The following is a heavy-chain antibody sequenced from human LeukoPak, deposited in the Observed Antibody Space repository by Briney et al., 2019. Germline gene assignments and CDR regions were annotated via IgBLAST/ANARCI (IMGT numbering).Heavy chain of an antibody. CDR1: GFTFSSYE. D-gene: IGHD3-22*01. CDR2: ISSSGSTI. V-gene: IGHV3-48*03. CDR3: ATLPGSYDSSGGDAFDI. J-gene: IGHJ3*02. Sequence: GGSLRLSCAASGFTFSSYEMNWVRQAPGKGLEWVSYISSSGSTIYYADSVKGRFTISRDNAKNSLYLQMNSLRAEDTAVYYCATLPGSYDSSGGDAFDIWGQGTMVTVSS.